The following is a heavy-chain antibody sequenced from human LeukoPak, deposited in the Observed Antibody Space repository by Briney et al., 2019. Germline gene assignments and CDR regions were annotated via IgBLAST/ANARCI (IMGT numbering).Heavy chain of an antibody. V-gene: IGHV4-39*07. CDR3: ARDRGSWYSLAFDI. D-gene: IGHD6-13*01. Sequence: SETLSLTCTVSGGSISTSNYYWGWIRQPPGKGLEWIGNIFYSGSTYYSPSLRSRVTISLDTSRNQFSLKLNSVTAADTAVYYCARDRGSWYSLAFDIWGQGTMVTVSS. CDR2: IFYSGST. CDR1: GGSISTSNYY. J-gene: IGHJ3*02.